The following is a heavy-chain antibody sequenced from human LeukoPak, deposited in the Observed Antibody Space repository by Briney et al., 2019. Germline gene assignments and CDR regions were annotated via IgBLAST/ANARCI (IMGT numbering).Heavy chain of an antibody. J-gene: IGHJ4*02. D-gene: IGHD6-13*01. Sequence: ASVKVSCKASGYTFTSYYMHWVRQAPGQGLEWMGGIIPIFGTANYAQKFQGRVTITADESTSTAYMELSSLRSEDTAVYYCARLYSSSFPFDYWGQGTLVTVSS. CDR3: ARLYSSSFPFDY. CDR1: GYTFTSYY. V-gene: IGHV1-69*13. CDR2: IIPIFGTA.